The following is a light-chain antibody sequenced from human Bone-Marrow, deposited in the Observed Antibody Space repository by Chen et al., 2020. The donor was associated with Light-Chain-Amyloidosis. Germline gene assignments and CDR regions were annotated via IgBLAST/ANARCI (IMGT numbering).Light chain of an antibody. CDR3: QQYGTSPLT. V-gene: IGKV3-20*01. CDR2: GSS. CDR1: QTISSNY. J-gene: IGKJ4*01. Sequence: EIVLTQSPGTLSLSPGEGANLSCSASQTISSNYLTWYQQKFGRAPRLLIYGSSSRATGIPDRFTGSGSGTDFTLTINRLEPEDFAMYYCQQYGTSPLTFGGGTKVEIK.